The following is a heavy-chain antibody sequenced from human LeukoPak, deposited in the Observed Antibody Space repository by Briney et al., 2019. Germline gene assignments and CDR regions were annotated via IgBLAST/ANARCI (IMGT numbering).Heavy chain of an antibody. D-gene: IGHD3-10*01. Sequence: SETLSLTCTVSGGSISSYYWSWIRQPPGKGLEWIGYIYYSGSTNYNPSLKSRVTISVDTSKNQFSLKLSSVTAADTAVYYCARDGMVRGVIGAFDIWGQGTMVTVS. J-gene: IGHJ3*02. CDR2: IYYSGST. CDR3: ARDGMVRGVIGAFDI. CDR1: GGSISSYY. V-gene: IGHV4-59*01.